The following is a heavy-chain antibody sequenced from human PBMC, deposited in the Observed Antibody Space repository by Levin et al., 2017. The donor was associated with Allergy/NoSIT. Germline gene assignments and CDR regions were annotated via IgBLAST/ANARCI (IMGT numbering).Heavy chain of an antibody. CDR2: IIPILGIA. CDR1: GGTFSSYA. CDR3: ARVGDGSGSYAAYYYYYMDV. Sequence: SVKVSCKASGGTFSSYAISWVRQAPGQGLEWMGRIIPILGIANYAQKFQGRVTITADKSTSTAYMELSSLRSEDTAVYYCARVGDGSGSYAAYYYYYMDVWGKGTTVTVSS. D-gene: IGHD3-10*01. J-gene: IGHJ6*03. V-gene: IGHV1-69*04.